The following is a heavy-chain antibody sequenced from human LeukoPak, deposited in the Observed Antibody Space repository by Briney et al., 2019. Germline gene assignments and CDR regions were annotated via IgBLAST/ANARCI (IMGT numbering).Heavy chain of an antibody. CDR3: ARVKGGYEAYGMDV. V-gene: IGHV3-11*01. Sequence: GGSLRLSCAASGFSFSNYWMSWVRQAPGKGLEWVSYISSSGSTIYYADSVKGRFTISRDNAKNSLYLQMNSLRAEDTAVYYCARVKGGYEAYGMDVWGQGPTVSVFS. CDR1: GFSFSNYW. D-gene: IGHD5-12*01. J-gene: IGHJ6*02. CDR2: ISSSGSTI.